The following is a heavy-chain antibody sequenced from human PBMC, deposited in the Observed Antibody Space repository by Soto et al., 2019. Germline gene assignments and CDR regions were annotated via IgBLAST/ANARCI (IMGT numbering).Heavy chain of an antibody. Sequence: SETLSLTCTVSGGSISSDRCCWIRQPPGEGLEWIGSIYYSGNTNYNPSLKSRVTISADTSKNEFSLRLRSVTTADTAVYYCARGQFNILTGYYIDYWGQGTLVTVSS. V-gene: IGHV4-59*12. CDR3: ARGQFNILTGYYIDY. CDR1: GGSISSDR. J-gene: IGHJ4*02. CDR2: IYYSGNT. D-gene: IGHD3-9*01.